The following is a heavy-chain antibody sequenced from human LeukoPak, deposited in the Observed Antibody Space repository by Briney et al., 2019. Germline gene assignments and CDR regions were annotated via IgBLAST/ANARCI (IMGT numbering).Heavy chain of an antibody. V-gene: IGHV3-23*01. D-gene: IGHD3-22*01. CDR2: ITSGVGIT. Sequence: ESLRLSCTASGVTVSSFSMNWICMGPGQGMGRFSIITSGVGITYYKDSVKGRFTISRDNSRNNLYLQMNSLRAEDTAVYYCAKGDNYDLDYWGQGNLVTVSS. J-gene: IGHJ4*02. CDR1: GVTVSSFS. CDR3: AKGDNYDLDY.